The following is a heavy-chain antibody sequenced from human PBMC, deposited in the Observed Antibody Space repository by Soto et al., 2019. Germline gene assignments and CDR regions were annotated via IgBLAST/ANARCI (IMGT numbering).Heavy chain of an antibody. J-gene: IGHJ3*01. D-gene: IGHD2-21*02. CDR3: AKALGLYCGGDCFDAFDV. Sequence: EVQLLESGGGLVQPGGSLRLSCAASGLTFNSYAMTWVRQAPGRGLEWVSGVDGSGFTSYHANSVKGRFTISRDNSLYLQRNSLRAEDTAVYYCAKALGLYCGGDCFDAFDVWGQGAMVSVSS. CDR2: VDGSGFTS. CDR1: GLTFNSYA. V-gene: IGHV3-23*01.